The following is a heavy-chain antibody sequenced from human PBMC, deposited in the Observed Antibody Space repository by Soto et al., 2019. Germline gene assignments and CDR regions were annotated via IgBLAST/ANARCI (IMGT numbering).Heavy chain of an antibody. V-gene: IGHV1-69*02. Sequence: QVQLVQSGTEVKKPGSSVKVSCKASGGTFRNYPINWVRQAPGQGLEWMGSIFPLTDIPDYAQNFQARLTISEDKSTSTAYMELSSLRSDDTAMYFCARGPLVVLNYFESWGQGTLVTVSS. CDR2: IFPLTDIP. J-gene: IGHJ4*02. CDR3: ARGPLVVLNYFES. CDR1: GGTFRNYP.